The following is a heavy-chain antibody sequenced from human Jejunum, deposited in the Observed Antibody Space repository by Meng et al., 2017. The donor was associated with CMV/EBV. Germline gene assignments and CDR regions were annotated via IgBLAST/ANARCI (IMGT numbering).Heavy chain of an antibody. CDR1: GYTFTSSA. J-gene: IGHJ4*02. V-gene: IGHV7-4-1*02. CDR3: ARLYCSGGSCYTIDY. D-gene: IGHD2-15*01. CDR2: INTNTGNP. Sequence: QGQRVQSVSELKKPGASGTVSCKASGYTFTSSAMNWVRQAPGQGLEWMGWINTNTGNPTYAQGFTGRFVFSLDTSVSTAYLQISSLKAADTAVYYCARLYCSGGSCYTIDYWGQGTLVTVSS.